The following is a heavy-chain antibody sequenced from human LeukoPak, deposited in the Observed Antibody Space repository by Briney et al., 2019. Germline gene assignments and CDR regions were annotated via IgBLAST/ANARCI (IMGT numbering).Heavy chain of an antibody. V-gene: IGHV3-33*01. CDR1: GFTFSNYG. CDR3: ARGVSRGVQPFDY. J-gene: IGHJ4*02. CDR2: IWYDGSNK. Sequence: GGSLRLSCAASGFTFSNYGMHWVRQAPGKGLEWVAVIWYDGSNKYYADSVKGRFTISRDNSKNTLYLQMYSLRAEDTAVYYCARGVSRGVQPFDYWGQGTMVTVSS. D-gene: IGHD2-2*01.